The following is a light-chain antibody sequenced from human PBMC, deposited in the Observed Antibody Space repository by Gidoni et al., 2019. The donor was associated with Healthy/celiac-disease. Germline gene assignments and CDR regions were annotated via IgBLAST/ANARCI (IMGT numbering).Light chain of an antibody. CDR1: QDISSY. Sequence: DLQLTQSPSFLSASVGDRVTIPCRASQDISSYLAWYQQKPGKAPELLIYAASSLQSGVPSRFSGRGSGTEFTLTISSLQPADFATYYCQQLNSYAFXXXTKVDSK. CDR3: QQLNSYA. J-gene: IGKJ2*01. CDR2: AAS. V-gene: IGKV1-9*01.